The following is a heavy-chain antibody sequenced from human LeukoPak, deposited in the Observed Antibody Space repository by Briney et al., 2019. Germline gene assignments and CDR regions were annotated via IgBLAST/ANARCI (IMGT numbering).Heavy chain of an antibody. D-gene: IGHD4-23*01. CDR2: ISSSSSYI. Sequence: GGSLRLSCAASGLTFSSYSMNWVRQAPGKGLEWVSSISSSSSYIYYADSVKGRFTISRDNAKNSLYLQMNSLRAEDTAVYYCARDLNSAAFDIWGQGTMVTVSS. J-gene: IGHJ3*02. CDR3: ARDLNSAAFDI. V-gene: IGHV3-21*01. CDR1: GLTFSSYS.